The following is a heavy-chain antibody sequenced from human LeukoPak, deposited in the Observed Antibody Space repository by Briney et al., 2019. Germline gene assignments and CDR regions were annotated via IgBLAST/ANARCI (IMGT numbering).Heavy chain of an antibody. CDR1: GYTFTSYA. J-gene: IGHJ4*02. CDR3: ARDYNLGYSSGYYYVN. D-gene: IGHD3-22*01. Sequence: ASVKVSCKASGYTFTSYAMNWVRQAPGQGLEWMGRINTNTGNPTYAQGFTGRFVFSLDTSVSTAYLQISSLKAEDTAVYYCARDYNLGYSSGYYYVNWGQGTLVTVSS. CDR2: INTNTGNP. V-gene: IGHV7-4-1*02.